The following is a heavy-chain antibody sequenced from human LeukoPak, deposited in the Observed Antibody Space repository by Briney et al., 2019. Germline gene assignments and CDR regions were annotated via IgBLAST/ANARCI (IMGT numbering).Heavy chain of an antibody. CDR2: IYSGGST. CDR3: ARDFKGMVRGVIINYGMDV. J-gene: IGHJ6*02. D-gene: IGHD3-10*01. CDR1: GFTVSSNY. Sequence: GGSLRLSCAASGFTVSSNYMSWVRQAPGQGLEWVSVIYSGGSTYYADSVKGRFTISRDNSKNTLYLQMNSLRAEDTAVYYCARDFKGMVRGVIINYGMDVWGQGTTVTVSS. V-gene: IGHV3-53*01.